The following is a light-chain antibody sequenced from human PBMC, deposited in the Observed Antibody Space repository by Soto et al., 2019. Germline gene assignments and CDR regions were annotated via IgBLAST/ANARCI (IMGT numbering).Light chain of an antibody. CDR3: SSYTSSSTLEGV. V-gene: IGLV2-14*01. Sequence: QSVLTQPASVSGSPGQSITISCTGTRSDVGGYNYVSWYQQHPGKAPKLMIYDVSNRPSGVSNRFSGSKSGNTASLTISGLQAEDEADYYCSSYTSSSTLEGVFGGGTKLTVL. CDR1: RSDVGGYNY. CDR2: DVS. J-gene: IGLJ2*01.